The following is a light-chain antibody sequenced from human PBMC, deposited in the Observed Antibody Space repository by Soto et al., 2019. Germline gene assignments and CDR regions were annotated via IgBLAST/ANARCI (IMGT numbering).Light chain of an antibody. CDR1: QTISSW. V-gene: IGKV1-5*03. CDR3: QHYNSYSEA. CDR2: KAS. J-gene: IGKJ1*01. Sequence: DIQMTQSPSTLSGSVGDIVAITCQASQTISSWLAWYQQKPGKAPKIMIYKASTLKSGVPSRFRGSGSGTEFTLTISSLKPDDFETYYCQHYNSYSEAFGQGTKVDIK.